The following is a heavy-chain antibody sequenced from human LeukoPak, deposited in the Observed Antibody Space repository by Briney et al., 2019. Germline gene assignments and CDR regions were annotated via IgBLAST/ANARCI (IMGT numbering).Heavy chain of an antibody. CDR3: ARGATRLRLGELSLKFDY. D-gene: IGHD3-16*02. V-gene: IGHV1-2*02. Sequence: GASVKVSCKSSGYTFTGCYMHWVRQAPGQGLEWMGWINPNSSGTNYAQKFQGRVTMTRDTSISTAYTELSRLRSDDTAVYYCARGATRLRLGELSLKFDYWGQGTLVTVSS. CDR2: INPNSSGT. J-gene: IGHJ4*02. CDR1: GYTFTGCY.